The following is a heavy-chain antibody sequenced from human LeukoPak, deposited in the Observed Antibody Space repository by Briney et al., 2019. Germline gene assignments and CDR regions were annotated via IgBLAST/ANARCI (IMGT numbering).Heavy chain of an antibody. CDR2: INPNSGGT. D-gene: IGHD3-22*01. CDR3: ARNYYDSSGYYYSAFDI. J-gene: IGHJ3*02. CDR1: GYTFTGYY. Sequence: GASVKVSCKAPGYTFTGYYMHWVRQAPGQGLEWMGRINPNSGGTNYAQKFQGRVTMTRDTSISTAYMELSRLRSDDTVVYYCARNYYDSSGYYYSAFDIWGQGTMVTVSS. V-gene: IGHV1-2*05.